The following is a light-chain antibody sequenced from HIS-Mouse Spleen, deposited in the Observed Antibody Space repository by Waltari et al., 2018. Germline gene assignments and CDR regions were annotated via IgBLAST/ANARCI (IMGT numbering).Light chain of an antibody. CDR3: QSYDSSLSGWV. Sequence: QSVLTQPPSVSGAPGQRVTISCTGSSSNIGAGYDVHWYQQLPGTAPKLLIYGNSTRPSGFPDRFSGSKPGTSASLAITGLQAEYESDYYGQSYDSSLSGWVFGGGTKLTVL. CDR2: GNS. J-gene: IGLJ3*02. CDR1: SSNIGAGYD. V-gene: IGLV1-40*01.